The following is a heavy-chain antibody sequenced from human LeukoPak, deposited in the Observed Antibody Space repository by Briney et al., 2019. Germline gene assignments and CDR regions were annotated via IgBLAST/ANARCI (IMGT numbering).Heavy chain of an antibody. D-gene: IGHD3-16*01. CDR2: IYYSGST. V-gene: IGHV4-30-4*08. Sequence: SETLSLTCTVSGGSISSGDYYWSWIRQPPGKGLEWIGYIYYSGSTYYNPSLKSRVTISVDTSKNQFSLKLSSVTAADTAVYYCARAEVSRGRIPGAFDIWGQGTMVTVSS. J-gene: IGHJ3*02. CDR1: GGSISSGDYY. CDR3: ARAEVSRGRIPGAFDI.